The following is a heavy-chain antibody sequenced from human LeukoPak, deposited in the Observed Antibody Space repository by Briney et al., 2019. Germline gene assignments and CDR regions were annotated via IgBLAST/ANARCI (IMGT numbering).Heavy chain of an antibody. D-gene: IGHD6-19*01. CDR2: ISAYNGNT. Sequence: AAVDDSFMASGCTVTNYGISWVRQAPGKGLEWMGWISAYNGNTNYVQKLQGRVTMTTDTSTSTAYMELRSLRSDDTAVYYCARDLFLLASHTSSGWYSGYYYGMDVWGQGTTVTASS. CDR1: GCTVTNYG. J-gene: IGHJ6*02. CDR3: ARDLFLLASHTSSGWYSGYYYGMDV. V-gene: IGHV1-18*01.